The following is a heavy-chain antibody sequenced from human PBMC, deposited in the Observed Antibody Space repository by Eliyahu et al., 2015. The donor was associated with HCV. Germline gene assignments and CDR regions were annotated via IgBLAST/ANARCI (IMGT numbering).Heavy chain of an antibody. CDR1: GGSISSGGYY. D-gene: IGHD3-22*01. Sequence: QVQLQESGPGLVKPSQTLSLTCTVSGGSISSGGYYWSWIRQHPGKGLEWIGYIYYSGSTYYNPSLKSRVTISVDTSKNQFSLKLSSVTAADTAVYYCARDRSGQGPYYYDSKGVAGYYYYYGMDVWGQGTTVTVSS. CDR3: ARDRSGQGPYYYDSKGVAGYYYYYGMDV. J-gene: IGHJ6*02. V-gene: IGHV4-31*03. CDR2: IYYSGST.